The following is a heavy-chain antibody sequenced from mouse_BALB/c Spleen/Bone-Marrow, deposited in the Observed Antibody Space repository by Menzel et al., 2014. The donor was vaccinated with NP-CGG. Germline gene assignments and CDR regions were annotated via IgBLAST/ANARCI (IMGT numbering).Heavy chain of an antibody. CDR3: TRGVYYDYDEGAMDY. J-gene: IGHJ4*01. CDR1: GYTFTSYV. V-gene: IGHV1-14*01. D-gene: IGHD2-4*01. Sequence: EVQLQQSGPELVKPGASVKMSCKASGYTFTSYVMHWVKQKPGQGLEWIGYINPYNDGTKYNEKFKGKATLTSDKSSSTAYMELGSLTSEDSAVYYCTRGVYYDYDEGAMDYWGQGSSVTDSS. CDR2: INPYNDGT.